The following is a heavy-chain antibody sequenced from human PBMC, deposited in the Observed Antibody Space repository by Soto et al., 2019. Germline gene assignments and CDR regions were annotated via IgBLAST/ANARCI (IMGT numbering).Heavy chain of an antibody. CDR3: ARVHSYYYDSRGYSWDFDY. D-gene: IGHD3-22*01. J-gene: IGHJ4*02. CDR1: GGSVSSGSYY. Sequence: KPSETLSLTCTVSGGSVSSGSYYWSWIRHPPGKGLEWIGYIYYSGSTNYNPSLKSRVTISVDTSKNQFSLKLSSVTAADTAVYYCARVHSYYYDSRGYSWDFDYWGQGTMVTV. V-gene: IGHV4-61*01. CDR2: IYYSGST.